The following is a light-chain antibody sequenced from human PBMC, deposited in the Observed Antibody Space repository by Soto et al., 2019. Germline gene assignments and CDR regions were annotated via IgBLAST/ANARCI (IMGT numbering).Light chain of an antibody. CDR2: DVS. V-gene: IGKV1-5*01. CDR3: HQYDTYSGT. J-gene: IGKJ1*01. Sequence: DIPMTQSPSTLSAYVGDRVTITCRARQSISGWLAWYQQKPGKAPKLLIYDVSILESGVPSRFSGRGSGTEFTLNISSLQPDDFATYYCHQYDTYSGTFGQGTKVEVK. CDR1: QSISGW.